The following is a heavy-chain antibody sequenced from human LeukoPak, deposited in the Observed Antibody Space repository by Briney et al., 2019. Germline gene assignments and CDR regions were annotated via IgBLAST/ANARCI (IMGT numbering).Heavy chain of an antibody. CDR1: GGSISAYY. V-gene: IGHV4-59*01. J-gene: IGHJ4*02. D-gene: IGHD6-6*01. CDR2: IHYSGTT. CDR3: ARFGTSSSRFFDQ. Sequence: SETLSLTCTVSGGSISAYYWSRIRQPPGKGLEWFGYIHYSGTTNYYPSLKSRVTIALDTSKNQFSLKLNSVTAADTAVYYCARFGTSSSRFFDQWGQGTLVTVSS.